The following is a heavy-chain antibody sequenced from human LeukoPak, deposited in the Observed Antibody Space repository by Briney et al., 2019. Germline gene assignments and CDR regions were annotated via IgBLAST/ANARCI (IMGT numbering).Heavy chain of an antibody. V-gene: IGHV3-30*03. J-gene: IGHJ4*02. CDR3: ARDQYALDYFDY. Sequence: PGGSLRLSCAASGFTFSSYGMHWVRQAPGKGLEWVAVISYDGSNKYYADSVKGRFTISRDNAKNTLYLQMNSLRAEDTVVYYCARDQYALDYFDYWGQGTLVTVSS. CDR1: GFTFSSYG. CDR2: ISYDGSNK. D-gene: IGHD3-16*01.